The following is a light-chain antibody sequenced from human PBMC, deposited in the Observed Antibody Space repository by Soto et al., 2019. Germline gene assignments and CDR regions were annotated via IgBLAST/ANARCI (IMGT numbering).Light chain of an antibody. CDR1: SSNIETND. CDR3: ATWDDSLSGVV. V-gene: IGLV1-47*02. J-gene: IGLJ2*01. Sequence: QSVLTQPPSASGTPGQRVTISCSGSSSNIETNDIYWHQQLPGSAPTILIYSKDQRPSGVPDRFSASKSGASASLAISGLRSEDEAEYFCATWDDSLSGVVFGGGTKVTVL. CDR2: SKD.